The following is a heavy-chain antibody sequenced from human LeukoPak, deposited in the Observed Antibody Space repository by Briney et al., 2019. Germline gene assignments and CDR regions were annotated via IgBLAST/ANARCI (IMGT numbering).Heavy chain of an antibody. CDR3: AKEVWSAMYYFDF. CDR1: GFTFSSYA. J-gene: IGHJ4*02. CDR2: FGERGSSA. Sequence: PGGSLRLSCSASGFTFSSYAMSWVRQAPGKGLEWVSTFGERGSSAYYADSVKGRFTISRDNSKNTLFLQMNSMRAEDTAVYYCAKEVWSAMYYFDFWGQGTLVTVSS. D-gene: IGHD2-2*01. V-gene: IGHV3-23*01.